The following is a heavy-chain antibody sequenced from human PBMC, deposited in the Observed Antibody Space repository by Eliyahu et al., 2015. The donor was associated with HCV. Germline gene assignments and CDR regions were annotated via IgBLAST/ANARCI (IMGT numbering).Heavy chain of an antibody. V-gene: IGHV3-9*01. CDR1: GIPFXXXA. CDR2: ISWNSDSR. Sequence: DVQLVESGGGLAQPGRSLRLSCAVSGIPFXXXAXHWXRQAPGKGLEWVSGISWNSDSRGYAESVKGRFTISRDNRKNSLYLQMNSLTLEDTALYYCVKDFSGKWGLEWLGYYYYGMDVWGQGTTVTVS. J-gene: IGHJ6*02. CDR3: VKDFSGKWGLEWLGYYYYGMDV. D-gene: IGHD3-3*01.